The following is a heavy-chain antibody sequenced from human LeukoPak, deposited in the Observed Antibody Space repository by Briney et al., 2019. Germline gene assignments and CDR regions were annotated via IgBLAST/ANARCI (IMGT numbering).Heavy chain of an antibody. CDR3: AKGGEMATIEESDY. V-gene: IGHV3-30*18. J-gene: IGHJ4*02. CDR2: ISYDGSIK. Sequence: GGSLRLACAASGFTFSTYAMHWVRQAPGRGQEWVTVISYDGSIKYYADSVKGRFTISRDNSKNTVYLQMHSLRDEDTAVYYCAKGGEMATIEESDYWGQGTLVTVSS. D-gene: IGHD5-24*01. CDR1: GFTFSTYA.